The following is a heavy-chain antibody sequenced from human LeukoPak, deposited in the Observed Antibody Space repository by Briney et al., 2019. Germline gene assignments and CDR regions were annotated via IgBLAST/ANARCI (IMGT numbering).Heavy chain of an antibody. CDR2: IDYSGST. Sequence: SETLSLTCTVSGGSTNSYYWSWIRQPPGKGLEWIGYIDYSGSTNYNPSLKSRVTISVDTSKNQFSLKLSSVTAADTAVYYCARQAYYYGSGSYYHFDYWGQGTLVTVSS. D-gene: IGHD3-10*01. J-gene: IGHJ4*02. CDR1: GGSTNSYY. CDR3: ARQAYYYGSGSYYHFDY. V-gene: IGHV4-59*08.